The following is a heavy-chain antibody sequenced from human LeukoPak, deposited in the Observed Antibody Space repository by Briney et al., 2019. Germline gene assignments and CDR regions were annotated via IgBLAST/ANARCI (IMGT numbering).Heavy chain of an antibody. CDR2: INPNSGGT. D-gene: IGHD2-2*01. Sequence: ASVKVSCKASGYTFTGYYMHWVRQAPGQGLEWMGWINPNSGGTNYAQKFQGRVTMTRDTSISTAYMELSRLRSDDTAVYYCARKGEYCSSTSCYPGDYYYYYYMDVWGKGTTVTVSS. CDR3: ARKGEYCSSTSCYPGDYYYYYYMDV. V-gene: IGHV1-2*02. J-gene: IGHJ6*03. CDR1: GYTFTGYY.